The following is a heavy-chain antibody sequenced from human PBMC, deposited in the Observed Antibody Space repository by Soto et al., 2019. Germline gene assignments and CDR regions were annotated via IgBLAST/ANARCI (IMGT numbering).Heavy chain of an antibody. V-gene: IGHV6-1*01. J-gene: IGHJ4*02. CDR1: RDSVSSKSAA. Sequence: QTLSLTCAISRDSVSSKSAAWNLIRQSPSRGLEWLGRTYYRSKWYIEYAVSVKSRITINPDTSKNLFSLQLNAVTPDDTAMYYCARTQSVYDYWGQGTQVTVSS. CDR3: ARTQSVYDY. CDR2: TYYRSKWYI.